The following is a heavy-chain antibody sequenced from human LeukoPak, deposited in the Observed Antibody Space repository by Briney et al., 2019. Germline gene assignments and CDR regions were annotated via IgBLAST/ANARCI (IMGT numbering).Heavy chain of an antibody. CDR1: GGSFSGYY. CDR3: ARGFGGYCSSTSCYRHWFDP. Sequence: SETLSLTCAVYGGSFSGYYWSWIRQPPGKGLEWIGEINHSGSTNYNPSLKSRVTISVDTSKNQFSLKLGSVTAADTAVYYCARGFGGYCSSTSCYRHWFDPWGQGTLVTVSS. V-gene: IGHV4-34*01. D-gene: IGHD2-2*02. J-gene: IGHJ5*02. CDR2: INHSGST.